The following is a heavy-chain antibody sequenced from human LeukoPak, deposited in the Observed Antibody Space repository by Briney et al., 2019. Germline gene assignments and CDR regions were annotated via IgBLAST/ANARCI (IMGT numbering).Heavy chain of an antibody. J-gene: IGHJ4*02. CDR2: INPNSGDT. V-gene: IGHV1-2*02. Sequence: GASVKVSCKASGYTFTDYYIHWVRQAPGQGLEWMGWINPNSGDTNYAQKFQGRVTMARDTSISTAYMELSRLRSDDTAVFYCVRDGSLDYWGQGTLVTVSS. CDR1: GYTFTDYY. D-gene: IGHD2-15*01. CDR3: VRDGSLDY.